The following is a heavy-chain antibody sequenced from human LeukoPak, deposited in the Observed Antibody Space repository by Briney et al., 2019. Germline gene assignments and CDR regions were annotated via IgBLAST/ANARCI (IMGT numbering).Heavy chain of an antibody. V-gene: IGHV1-18*01. D-gene: IGHD2-2*01. CDR1: GYTFTSYG. J-gene: IGHJ6*03. CDR2: ISAYNGNT. CDR3: ARVISVVFAYYYYYYMDV. Sequence: GASVKVSCKASGYTFTSYGISWVRQAPGQGLEWMGWISAYNGNTNYAQKLPGRVTMTTDTSTSTAYMELRSLGSADTAVYYCARVISVVFAYYYYYYMDVWGKGTTVTVSS.